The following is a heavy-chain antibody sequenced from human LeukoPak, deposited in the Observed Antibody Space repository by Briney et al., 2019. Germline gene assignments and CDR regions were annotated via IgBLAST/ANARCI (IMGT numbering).Heavy chain of an antibody. CDR3: MNPNHYGSGR. CDR1: GFSFSSYV. CDR2: ISQNGDNT. V-gene: IGHV3-64D*06. Sequence: GGSLRLSCSVSGFSFSSYVLHWVRQAPGKGMESVSGISQNGDNTYYADSVKGRFTISKDNSENTLYLQMNSLRPEDTAVYYCMNPNHYGSGRWGQGTLVTVSS. J-gene: IGHJ4*02. D-gene: IGHD3-10*01.